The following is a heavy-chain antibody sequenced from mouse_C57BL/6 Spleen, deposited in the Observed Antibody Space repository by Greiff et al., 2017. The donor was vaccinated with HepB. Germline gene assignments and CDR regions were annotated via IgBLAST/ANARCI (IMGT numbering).Heavy chain of an antibody. CDR3: ARGATVVATGAMDY. J-gene: IGHJ4*01. CDR2: IYPGDGDT. CDR1: GYAFSSYW. V-gene: IGHV1-80*01. D-gene: IGHD1-1*01. Sequence: QVQLQQSGAELVKPGASVKISCKASGYAFSSYWMNWVKQRPGKGLEWIGQIYPGDGDTNYNGKFKGKAILTADKSSSTAYMQLSSLTSEDSAVYFCARGATVVATGAMDYWGQGTSVTVSS.